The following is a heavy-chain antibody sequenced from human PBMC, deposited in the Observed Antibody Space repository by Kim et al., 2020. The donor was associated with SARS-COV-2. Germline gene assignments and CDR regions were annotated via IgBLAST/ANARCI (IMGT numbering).Heavy chain of an antibody. CDR3: AREGGDDSSGYYTYYYYYGMDV. V-gene: IGHV1-69*13. CDR1: GGTFSSYA. J-gene: IGHJ6*02. Sequence: SVKVSCKASGGTFSSYAISWVRQAPGQGLEWMGGIIPIFGTANYAQKFQGRVTITADESTSTAYMELSILRSEDTAVYYCAREGGDDSSGYYTYYYYYGMDVWGQGTTVTVSS. CDR2: IIPIFGTA. D-gene: IGHD3-22*01.